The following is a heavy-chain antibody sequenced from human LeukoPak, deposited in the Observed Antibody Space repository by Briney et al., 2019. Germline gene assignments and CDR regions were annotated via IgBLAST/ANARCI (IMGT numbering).Heavy chain of an antibody. Sequence: TSSETLSLTCTVSGGSISSYYWSWIRQPPGKGLEWIGYIYYSGSTNYNPSLKSRVTISVDRSKNQFSLKLSSVTAADTAVYYCARGGYSYGYVDYWGQGTLVTVSS. CDR2: IYYSGST. D-gene: IGHD5-18*01. V-gene: IGHV4-59*12. CDR3: ARGGYSYGYVDY. J-gene: IGHJ4*02. CDR1: GGSISSYY.